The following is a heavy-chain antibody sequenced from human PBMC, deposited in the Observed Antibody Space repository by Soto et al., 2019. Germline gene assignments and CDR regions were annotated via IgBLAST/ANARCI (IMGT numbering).Heavy chain of an antibody. CDR3: ARGGYGDSHAEYFQH. D-gene: IGHD4-17*01. CDR2: ISYDGSSK. CDR1: GFTFSNYG. V-gene: IGHV3-30-3*01. J-gene: IGHJ1*01. Sequence: QVQLVESGGGVVQPGRSLRLSCAASGFTFSNYGMHWVRQAPGKGLEWGALISYDGSSKDYADSVKGRFTISRDNSKSTRCLQMNSLRVEDTAVYYCARGGYGDSHAEYFQHWGQGTLVTVSS.